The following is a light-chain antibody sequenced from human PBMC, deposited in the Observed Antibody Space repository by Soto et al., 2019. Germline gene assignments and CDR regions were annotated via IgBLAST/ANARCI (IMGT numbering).Light chain of an antibody. V-gene: IGLV2-11*01. Sequence: QSVLTQPRSVSGSLGQSVTVSCTGTSSDVGGHTHVSWYQQHPGKVPKLMISDVNKRPSGVPDRFTGAKSGNTASLTSSGLQAEDEADYYCCSFAGRIFVFGTGTKLTVL. J-gene: IGLJ1*01. CDR1: SSDVGGHTH. CDR3: CSFAGRIFV. CDR2: DVN.